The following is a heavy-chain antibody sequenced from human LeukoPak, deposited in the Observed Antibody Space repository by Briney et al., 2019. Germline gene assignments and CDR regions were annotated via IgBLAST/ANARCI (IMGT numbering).Heavy chain of an antibody. V-gene: IGHV4-59*12. CDR3: ARGPHCSSTSCYSEYFHH. CDR2: ISYSGSP. Sequence: SETLSLTCTVSGGSINSYYWSWIRQPPGKGLEGIGYISYSGSPYYNPSLKSRVTISVDTSRNQFSLKLSSVTAADTAVYYCARGPHCSSTSCYSEYFHHWGQGTLVTVSS. CDR1: GGSINSYY. D-gene: IGHD2-2*01. J-gene: IGHJ1*01.